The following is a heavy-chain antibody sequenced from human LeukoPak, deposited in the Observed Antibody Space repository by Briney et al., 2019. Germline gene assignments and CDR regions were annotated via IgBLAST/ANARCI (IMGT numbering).Heavy chain of an antibody. CDR2: IYSGGST. J-gene: IGHJ4*02. Sequence: PGGSLRLSCAASGXTVSSNYMNWVRQAPGKGLEWVEVIYSGGSTHYAASVKGRFTIPRDNAKNTLYLQMNSLRAEDTAVYYCARDRSLLTGCRTDYWGQGTLVTVSS. V-gene: IGHV3-53*01. D-gene: IGHD3-9*01. CDR3: ARDRSLLTGCRTDY. CDR1: GXTVSSNY.